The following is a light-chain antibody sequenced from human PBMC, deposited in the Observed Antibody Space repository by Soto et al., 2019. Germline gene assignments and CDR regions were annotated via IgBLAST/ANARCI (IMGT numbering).Light chain of an antibody. CDR1: QSVSNNY. V-gene: IGKV3-20*01. CDR2: GAS. Sequence: DSVFTQFTGSRSLSTGESVTLCGRDTQSVSNNYLAWSQPKPGQAPRVLIYGASNTATGSPDMFGGRWSATDFTLPTSRLEPEDFAVPYCQQHGTSGTFGHGTKVDIK. CDR3: QQHGTSGT. J-gene: IGKJ1*01.